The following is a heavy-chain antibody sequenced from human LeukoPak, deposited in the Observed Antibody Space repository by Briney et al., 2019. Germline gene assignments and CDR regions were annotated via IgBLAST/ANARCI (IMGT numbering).Heavy chain of an antibody. J-gene: IGHJ4*02. V-gene: IGHV3-23*01. CDR2: ISDGGGST. D-gene: IGHD6-25*01. CDR3: AKRAASASYYFDY. CDR1: GFTFSSYA. Sequence: GGSLRLSCAASGFTFSSYAMSWVRQAPGKGLEWVSFISDGGGSTYYAGSVKGRFTISRDNSKNTLYLQMNSLRGDDTAVYYCAKRAASASYYFDYWGKGTLVTVSS.